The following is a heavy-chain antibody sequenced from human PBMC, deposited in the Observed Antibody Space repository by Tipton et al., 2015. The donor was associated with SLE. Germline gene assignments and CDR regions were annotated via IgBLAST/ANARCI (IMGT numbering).Heavy chain of an antibody. CDR1: GGTFSSYA. Sequence: QSGPEVKKPGSSVKVSCKASGGTFSSYAISWVRQAPGQGLEWMGGIIPIFGTANYAQKFQGRVTITADESTSTAYMELSSLRSDDTAVYYCARAAYSSSSGSLYYYGMDVWGQGTTVTVSS. CDR2: IIPIFGTA. V-gene: IGHV1-69*01. J-gene: IGHJ6*02. CDR3: ARAAYSSSSGSLYYYGMDV. D-gene: IGHD6-6*01.